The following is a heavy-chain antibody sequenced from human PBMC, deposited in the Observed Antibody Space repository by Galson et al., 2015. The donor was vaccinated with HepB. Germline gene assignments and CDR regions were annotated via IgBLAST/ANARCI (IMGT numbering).Heavy chain of an antibody. CDR2: IWYDGSNK. CDR3: ARTGRPYCGGDCSYFQH. CDR1: GFTFSTYG. D-gene: IGHD2-21*02. V-gene: IGHV3-33*08. J-gene: IGHJ1*01. Sequence: LRLSCAASGFTFSTYGMHWVRQAPGKGLEWVAVIWYDGSNKYYADSVKGRFTISRDNSKNTLYLQMNSLRAGDTAVYYCARTGRPYCGGDCSYFQHWGQGTLVTVSS.